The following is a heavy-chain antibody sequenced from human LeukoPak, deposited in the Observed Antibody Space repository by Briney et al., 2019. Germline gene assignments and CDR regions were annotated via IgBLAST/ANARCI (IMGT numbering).Heavy chain of an antibody. CDR3: ARERYSTIENDALDM. D-gene: IGHD6-13*01. CDR1: GFTFNNYA. Sequence: GRTLRHSCAASGFTFNNYAMSRVRPAPGKGLECVSAFSPSGGGTYYADSVKGRFTISRDNSKNTLYLQMNSLRAEDTAVYYCARERYSTIENDALDMWGQGTMVTVSS. J-gene: IGHJ3*02. CDR2: FSPSGGGT. V-gene: IGHV3-23*01.